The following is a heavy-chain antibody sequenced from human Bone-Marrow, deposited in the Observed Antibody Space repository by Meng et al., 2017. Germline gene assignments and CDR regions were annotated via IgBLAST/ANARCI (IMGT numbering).Heavy chain of an antibody. J-gene: IGHJ4*02. V-gene: IGHV3-23*01. D-gene: IGHD4-17*01. CDR1: GFTFSSYA. CDR2: ISGSGGST. CDR3: ARDHYGVQDY. Sequence: GESLKISCAASGFTFSSYAMSWVRQAPGKGLEWVSAISGSGGSTYYADSVKGRFTISRDNSKNTLYLQMNSLRAEDTAVYYCARDHYGVQDYWGQGTLVTVSS.